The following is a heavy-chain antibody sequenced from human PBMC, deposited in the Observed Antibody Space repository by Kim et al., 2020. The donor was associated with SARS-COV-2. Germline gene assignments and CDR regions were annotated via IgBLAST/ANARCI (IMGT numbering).Heavy chain of an antibody. D-gene: IGHD2-2*01. V-gene: IGHV3-21*01. J-gene: IGHJ4*02. Sequence: GGSLRLSCAASGFTFSSYSMNWVRQAPGKGLEWVSSISSSSSYIYYADSVKGRFTISRDNAKNSLYLQMNSLRAEDTAVYYCARRDTPIFVVVPAAIFDYWGQGTLVTVSA. CDR3: ARRDTPIFVVVPAAIFDY. CDR2: ISSSSSYI. CDR1: GFTFSSYS.